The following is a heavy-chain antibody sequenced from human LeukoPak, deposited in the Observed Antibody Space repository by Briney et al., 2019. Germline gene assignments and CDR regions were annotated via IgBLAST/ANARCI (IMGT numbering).Heavy chain of an antibody. D-gene: IGHD4-11*01. CDR3: ARAPKGMTTVRYYYYYYMDV. CDR2: IYYSGST. V-gene: IGHV4-31*03. CDR1: SGSITSGGYY. Sequence: SETLSLTCTVSSGSITSGGYYWNWIRQHPGKGLEWIGYIYYSGSTFYNPSLKCRVTMSVDTSKNQFSLKLSSVTAADTAVYYCARAPKGMTTVRYYYYYYMDVWGKGTTVTVSS. J-gene: IGHJ6*03.